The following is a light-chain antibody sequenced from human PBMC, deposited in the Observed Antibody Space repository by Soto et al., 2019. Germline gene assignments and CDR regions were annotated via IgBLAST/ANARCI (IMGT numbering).Light chain of an antibody. J-gene: IGLJ2*01. CDR3: QAWDNSPHVV. Sequence: SYELAQPPSVSVSPGQTATITCSGDKLGDKYVCWYQQKPGKATLLVIYQDRKRPSGIPERFSGSNSGNTATLTISGTQTMDEADYYCQAWDNSPHVVFGGGTKLTVL. CDR2: QDR. CDR1: KLGDKY. V-gene: IGLV3-1*01.